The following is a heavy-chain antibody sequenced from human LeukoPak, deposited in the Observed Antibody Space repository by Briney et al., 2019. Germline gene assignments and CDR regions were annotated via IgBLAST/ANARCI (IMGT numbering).Heavy chain of an antibody. D-gene: IGHD6-13*01. CDR2: ISYDGSNK. Sequence: GRSLRLSCAASGFTFSSYAMHWVRQAPGKGLEWVAVISYDGSNKYYADSVKGRFTISRDNYKNTLYLQMNSLRAEDTAVYYRARDFGYGIAAAGIDWFDPWGQGTLVTVSS. CDR3: ARDFGYGIAAAGIDWFDP. V-gene: IGHV3-30*04. CDR1: GFTFSSYA. J-gene: IGHJ5*02.